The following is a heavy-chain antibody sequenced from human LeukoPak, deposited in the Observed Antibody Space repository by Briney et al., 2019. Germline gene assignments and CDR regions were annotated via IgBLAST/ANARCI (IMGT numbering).Heavy chain of an antibody. Sequence: GGSLRLSCAASGFTFSSYAMSWVRQAPGKGLEWVSAISGSGGSTYYADSVKGRFTISRDNAKNSLYLQMNSLRAEDTAVYYCARVLGRYYDSSGYSGHFDYWGQGTLVTVSS. CDR1: GFTFSSYA. V-gene: IGHV3-23*01. J-gene: IGHJ4*02. CDR2: ISGSGGST. D-gene: IGHD3-22*01. CDR3: ARVLGRYYDSSGYSGHFDY.